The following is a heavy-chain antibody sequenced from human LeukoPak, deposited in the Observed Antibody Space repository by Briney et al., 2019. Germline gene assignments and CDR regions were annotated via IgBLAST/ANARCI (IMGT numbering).Heavy chain of an antibody. CDR3: AKDAAGPEY. D-gene: IGHD6-13*01. Sequence: GGSLRLSCGVSGLTFSDYSMTWVRQAPGKGLFWVSGISAGGGSTYYADSVKGGFTISRDNSRNTLYMQMNRLSAEDTAVYYCAKDAAGPEYWGQGTLVTVSS. J-gene: IGHJ4*02. CDR1: GLTFSDYS. CDR2: ISAGGGST. V-gene: IGHV3-23*01.